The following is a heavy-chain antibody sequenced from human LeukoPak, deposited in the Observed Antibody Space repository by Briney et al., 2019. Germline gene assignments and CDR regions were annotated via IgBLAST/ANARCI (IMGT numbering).Heavy chain of an antibody. V-gene: IGHV1-24*01. CDR1: GYTLTELS. CDR2: FDPEDGET. Sequence: ASVKVSCKVSGYTLTELSMHWVRQAPGKGLEWMGGFDPEDGETIYAQKFQGRVTMTEDTSTDTAYMELSSLRSEDTAVYYCARVRYSGKRLYGAFDIWGQGTMVTVSS. J-gene: IGHJ3*02. D-gene: IGHD1-26*01. CDR3: ARVRYSGKRLYGAFDI.